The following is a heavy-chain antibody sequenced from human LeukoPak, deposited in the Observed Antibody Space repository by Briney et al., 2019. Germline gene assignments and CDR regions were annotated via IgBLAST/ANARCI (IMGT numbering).Heavy chain of an antibody. CDR3: AREVTKAFDI. CDR1: GFTFSSYN. Sequence: GGSLRLSCAASGFTFSSYNMNWVRQAPGKGLEWVSSISSSSSFIYYADSVKGRFTISRDNAKNSLYLQMNSLNAEDTAVYYCAREVTKAFDIWGQGTMVTVSS. V-gene: IGHV3-21*01. J-gene: IGHJ3*02. CDR2: ISSSSSFI. D-gene: IGHD2-8*01.